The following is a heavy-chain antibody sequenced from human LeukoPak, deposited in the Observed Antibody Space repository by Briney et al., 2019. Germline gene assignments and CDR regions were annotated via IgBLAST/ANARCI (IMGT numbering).Heavy chain of an antibody. V-gene: IGHV3-74*01. J-gene: IGHJ4*02. CDR2: IDTDGSST. D-gene: IGHD1-26*01. CDR3: TSNLGRIDY. CDR1: GFTFSSYW. Sequence: GGSLRLSCAASGFTFSSYWMHWVRQAPGKGLVWVSRIDTDGSSTNYADSVKGRFTISRGNAKNTLYLQMNSLRAEDTAVYYCTSNLGRIDYWGQGTLVTVSS.